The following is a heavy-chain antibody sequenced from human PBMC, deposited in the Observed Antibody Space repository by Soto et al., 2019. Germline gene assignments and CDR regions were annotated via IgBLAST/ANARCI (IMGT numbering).Heavy chain of an antibody. D-gene: IGHD2-2*01. CDR1: GYTFTTYD. CDR2: ISAYNGNT. V-gene: IGHV1-18*04. CDR3: ARVGGYCSSTTCYRWFDP. J-gene: IGHJ5*02. Sequence: QFQLVQSGAEVKKPGASVKVSCKASGYTFTTYDISWVRQAPGQGLKWMGRISAYNGNTNYAQKLQGRVTMTTDTSTSTAYMELRSLRSDDTAVYYCARVGGYCSSTTCYRWFDPWGQGTLVTVSS.